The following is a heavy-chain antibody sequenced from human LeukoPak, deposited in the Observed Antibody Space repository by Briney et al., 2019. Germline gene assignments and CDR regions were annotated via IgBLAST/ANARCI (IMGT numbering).Heavy chain of an antibody. CDR1: GYTFTSYG. D-gene: IGHD3-3*01. CDR2: ISAYNGNT. CDR3: ARGWTYYDFWSGYYNWFDP. Sequence: ASVKVSCKASGYTFTSYGISWARQAPGQGLEWMGWISAYNGNTNYAQKLQGRVTMTTDTSTSTAYMELRSLRSDDTAVYYCARGWTYYDFWSGYYNWFDPWGQGTLVTVSS. J-gene: IGHJ5*02. V-gene: IGHV1-18*01.